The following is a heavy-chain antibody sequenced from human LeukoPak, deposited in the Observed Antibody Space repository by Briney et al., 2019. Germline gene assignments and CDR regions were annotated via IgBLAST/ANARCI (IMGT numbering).Heavy chain of an antibody. Sequence: GGSLRLSCAASGFTFSIYSMNWVRQAPGKGLEWVSSISSSSSYIYYADSVKGRFTISRDNAENSLYLQMNSLRAEDTAVYYCARDRSKYYYDSSGYYPDAFDIWGQGTMVTVSS. CDR3: ARDRSKYYYDSSGYYPDAFDI. V-gene: IGHV3-21*01. D-gene: IGHD3-22*01. J-gene: IGHJ3*02. CDR2: ISSSSSYI. CDR1: GFTFSIYS.